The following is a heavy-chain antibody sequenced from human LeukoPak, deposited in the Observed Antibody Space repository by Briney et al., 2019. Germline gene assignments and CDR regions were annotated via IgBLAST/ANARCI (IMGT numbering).Heavy chain of an antibody. D-gene: IGHD3-10*01. J-gene: IGHJ5*02. CDR1: GGSLSSGSYY. V-gene: IGHV4-61*01. Sequence: KPSETPSPTCPFSGGSLSSGSYYWSLIRQPPGKGLEWVGYIYYRGSAKYNPSLKSRVTISVDTSKNQFSLKLTSVTAADTAVYYCARGFGDWGLSWFDPWGQGTLVTVSS. CDR3: ARGFGDWGLSWFDP. CDR2: IYYRGSA.